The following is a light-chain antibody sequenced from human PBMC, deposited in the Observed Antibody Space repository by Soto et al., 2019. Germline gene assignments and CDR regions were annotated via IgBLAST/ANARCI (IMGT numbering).Light chain of an antibody. CDR3: VSFTRSTTYV. Sequence: QSALTQPASVSDSPGQSITISCTGTSSDVGGSNHVSWYQQHPGKAPKLMIYDVTNRPSGVSHRFSGSKSVSTASLIISGLQSEDEADYYCVSFTRSTTYVLGTGTKLTVL. CDR2: DVT. CDR1: SSDVGGSNH. J-gene: IGLJ1*01. V-gene: IGLV2-14*01.